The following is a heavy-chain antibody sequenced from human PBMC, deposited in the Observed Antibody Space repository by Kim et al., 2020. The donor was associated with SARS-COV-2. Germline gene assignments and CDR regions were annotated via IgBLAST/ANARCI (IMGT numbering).Heavy chain of an antibody. J-gene: IGHJ5*01. Sequence: SETLSLTCNVSGGSVSSSSFYWSWIRQPPGKGLEWIGYISYSGSTNYNPSLKSRVTMSIDTSKNQFSLKLTSVTAADTAGYFCARDHGGSSRSWYRRNW. D-gene: IGHD6-13*01. CDR2: ISYSGST. CDR3: ARDHGGSSRSWYRRNW. V-gene: IGHV4-61*01. CDR1: GGSVSSSSFY.